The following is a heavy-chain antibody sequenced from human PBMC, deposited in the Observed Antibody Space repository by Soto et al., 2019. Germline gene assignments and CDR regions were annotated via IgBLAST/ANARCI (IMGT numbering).Heavy chain of an antibody. V-gene: IGHV3-30-3*01. CDR2: ISYDGSNK. J-gene: IGHJ3*02. D-gene: IGHD3-22*01. CDR3: VRENYYDSRDEWAFDI. Sequence: ESGGGVVQPGRSLRLSCAASGFTFSSYAMHWVRQAPGKGLEWVAVISYDGSNKYYADSVKGRFTISRDNSKNTLYLQMNSLRAEDTAVYYCVRENYYDSRDEWAFDIWGQGTMVTVSS. CDR1: GFTFSSYA.